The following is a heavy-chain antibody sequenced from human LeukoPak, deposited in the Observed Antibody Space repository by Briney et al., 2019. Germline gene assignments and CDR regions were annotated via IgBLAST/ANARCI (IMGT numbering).Heavy chain of an antibody. CDR1: GFTVSSNY. V-gene: IGHV3-66*01. D-gene: IGHD1-26*01. CDR3: ARIVALGWFDP. J-gene: IGHJ5*02. CDR2: IYSGGST. Sequence: GGSLRLSCAASGFTVSSNYMSWVRQAPGKGLEWVSVIYSGGSTYYADSVKGRFTVSRDNSKNTLYLQMTSLRAEDTAVYYCARIVALGWFDPWGQGTLVTVSS.